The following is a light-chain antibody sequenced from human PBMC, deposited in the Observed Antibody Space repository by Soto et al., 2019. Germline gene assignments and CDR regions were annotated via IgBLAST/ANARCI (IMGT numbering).Light chain of an antibody. CDR3: QQRSVWPLT. J-gene: IGKJ4*01. CDR1: QSVSSY. V-gene: IGKV3-11*01. CDR2: DAS. Sequence: EIVMTQSPGTLSVSPGERATLSCRASQSVSSYLAWYQQKPGQAPRLLIYDASNRATGIPARFSGSGSGTDFTLTISSLEPEDFAVYYCQQRSVWPLTFGGGTKVDIK.